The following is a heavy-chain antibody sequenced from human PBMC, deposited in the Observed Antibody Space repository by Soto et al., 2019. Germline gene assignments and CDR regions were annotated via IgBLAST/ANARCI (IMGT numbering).Heavy chain of an antibody. CDR3: ASALITRTFDAFDI. V-gene: IGHV3-7*01. J-gene: IGHJ3*02. Sequence: GGSLRLSCAASGFTFSSYWMSWVRQAQGKGLEWVANIKQDGSEKYYVDSVKGRFTISRDNAKNSLNLQMNSLRAEDTAVYYCASALITRTFDAFDIWGQGTMVTVSS. CDR1: GFTFSSYW. CDR2: IKQDGSEK. D-gene: IGHD1-20*01.